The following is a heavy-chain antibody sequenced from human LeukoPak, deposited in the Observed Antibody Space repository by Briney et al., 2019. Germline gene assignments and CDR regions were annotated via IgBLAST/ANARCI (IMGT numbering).Heavy chain of an antibody. CDR3: ARSLPLLRPPGY. CDR2: ISYDGSNK. Sequence: GSLRLSCAASGFTFSSYAMHWVRQAPGKGLEWVAVISYDGSNKYYADSVKGRFTISRDNSKNTLYLQMNSLRAEDTAVHYCARSLPLLRPPGYWGQGTLVTVSS. V-gene: IGHV3-30-3*01. CDR1: GFTFSSYA. J-gene: IGHJ4*02. D-gene: IGHD4-17*01.